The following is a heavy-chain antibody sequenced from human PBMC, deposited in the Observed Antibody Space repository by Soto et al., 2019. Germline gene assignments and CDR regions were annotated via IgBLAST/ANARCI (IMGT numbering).Heavy chain of an antibody. CDR1: GGSINSSSYY. J-gene: IGHJ1*01. CDR2: VFYSGNT. V-gene: IGHV4-39*01. Sequence: SETLSLTCTVSGGSINSSSYYWGWIRQPPGKGLEWIGSVFYSGNTYYNPSLQSRVTISVDTSKNQFSLKLSSVTAADTAVYYCASFWSGYSIYFQHWGQGTLVTVSS. CDR3: ASFWSGYSIYFQH. D-gene: IGHD3-3*01.